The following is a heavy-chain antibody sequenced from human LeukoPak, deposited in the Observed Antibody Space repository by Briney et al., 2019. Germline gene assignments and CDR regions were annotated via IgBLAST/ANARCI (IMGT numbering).Heavy chain of an antibody. Sequence: SQTLSLTCTVSGGSISSGDYYWSWIRQPPGKGLEWIGYIYYSGSTYYNPSLKSRVTISVDTSKNQFSLKLSSVTAADTAVYYCARDRLAYYNYYMDVWGKGTTVTVSS. D-gene: IGHD2-21*01. J-gene: IGHJ6*03. CDR2: IYYSGST. V-gene: IGHV4-30-4*08. CDR1: GGSISSGDYY. CDR3: ARDRLAYYNYYMDV.